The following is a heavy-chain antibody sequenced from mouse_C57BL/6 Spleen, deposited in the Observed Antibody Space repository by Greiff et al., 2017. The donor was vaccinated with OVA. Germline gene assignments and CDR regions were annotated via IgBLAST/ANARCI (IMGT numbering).Heavy chain of an antibody. J-gene: IGHJ3*01. CDR2: ISYDGSN. CDR3: ARLSWFAY. CDR1: GYSITSGYY. Sequence: DVHLVESGPGLVKPSQSLSLTCSVTGYSITSGYYWNWIRQFPGNKLEWMGYISYDGSNNYNPSLKNRISITRDTSKNQFFLKLNSVTTEDTATYYCARLSWFAYWGQGTLVTVSA. V-gene: IGHV3-6*01.